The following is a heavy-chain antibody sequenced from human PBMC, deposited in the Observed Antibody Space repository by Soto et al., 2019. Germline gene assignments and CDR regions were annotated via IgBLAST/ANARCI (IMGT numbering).Heavy chain of an antibody. J-gene: IGHJ5*02. Sequence: QLQLQESGPGLVKPSETLSLTCTVSGGSISSSSYYWGWIRQPPGKGLEWIGSIYYSGSTYYNPSLKSRVTISVDTSKNQFSLKLSSVTAADTAVYYCARHWIESYSSSSNWFDPWGQGTLVTVSS. CDR1: GGSISSSSYY. D-gene: IGHD6-6*01. V-gene: IGHV4-39*01. CDR2: IYYSGST. CDR3: ARHWIESYSSSSNWFDP.